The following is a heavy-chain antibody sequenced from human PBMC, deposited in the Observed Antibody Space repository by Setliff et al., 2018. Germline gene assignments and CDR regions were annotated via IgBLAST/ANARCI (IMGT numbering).Heavy chain of an antibody. CDR2: IYYSGST. CDR1: GGSFSGYY. J-gene: IGHJ5*02. CDR3: ARGVGNQLLLYGSNWFDP. Sequence: SETLSLTCAVYGGSFSGYYWGWIRQPPGKGLEWIGIIYYSGSTYYNPSLKSRVTISVDTSKNQFSLQLSSVTTADTAGYYCARGVGNQLLLYGSNWFDPWGQGTLVTVSS. V-gene: IGHV4-34*01. D-gene: IGHD2-2*01.